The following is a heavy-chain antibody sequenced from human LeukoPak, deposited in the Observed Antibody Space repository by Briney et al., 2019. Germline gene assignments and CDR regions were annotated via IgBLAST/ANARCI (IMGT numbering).Heavy chain of an antibody. J-gene: IGHJ4*02. CDR1: GGSISSSNW. CDR3: ASINSVIVVVPARSLYYFDY. V-gene: IGHV4-4*02. Sequence: ASETLSLTCAVSGGSISSSNWWSWVRQPPGKGLEWIGEIYHSGSTNYNPSLKSRVTISVDKSKNQFSLKLSSVTAADTAVYYCASINSVIVVVPARSLYYFDYWGQGTLVTVSS. CDR2: IYHSGST. D-gene: IGHD3-22*01.